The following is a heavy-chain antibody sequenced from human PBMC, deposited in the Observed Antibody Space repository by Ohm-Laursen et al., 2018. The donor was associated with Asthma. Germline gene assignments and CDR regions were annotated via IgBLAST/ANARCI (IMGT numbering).Heavy chain of an antibody. Sequence: SLRLSCAASGFTFSLYAINWVRQAPGKGLEWVSYISSDDVTIYYADSVKGRFTISRDNAKHSLYLQMTSLRVEDTAVYYCAREWGGMDVWGPGDPGHRLL. CDR3: AREWGGMDV. D-gene: IGHD1-26*01. CDR1: GFTFSLYA. CDR2: ISSDDVTI. J-gene: IGHJ6*02. V-gene: IGHV3-48*01.